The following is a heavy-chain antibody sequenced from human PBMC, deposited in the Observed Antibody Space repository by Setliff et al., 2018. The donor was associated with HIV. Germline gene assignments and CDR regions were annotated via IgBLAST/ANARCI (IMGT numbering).Heavy chain of an antibody. J-gene: IGHJ6*03. V-gene: IGHV4-39*02. CDR3: ARDRELMVYAIKTYYYYYMDV. CDR2: IYYSGST. D-gene: IGHD2-8*01. CDR1: GGSISSSSYY. Sequence: SETLSLTCTVSGGSISSSSYYWGWIRQPPGKGLEWIGNIYYSGSTYYNPSLKSRVAISIDTSMNQFSLKLSSVTAADTTVYYCARDRELMVYAIKTYYYYYMDVWGKGTTVTVSS.